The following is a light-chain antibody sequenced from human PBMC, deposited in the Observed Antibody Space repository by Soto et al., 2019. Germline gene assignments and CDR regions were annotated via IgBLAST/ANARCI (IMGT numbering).Light chain of an antibody. V-gene: IGLV2-14*01. J-gene: IGLJ1*01. CDR3: SSYTSSSTLLYV. CDR1: STDVGAYNY. CDR2: EVS. Sequence: QSVLAQPASVSGSPGQSITISCTGTSTDVGAYNYVAWYQQHPGKAPKLIIYEVSNRPSGVSYRFSASKSGNTTSLTISGLHSEDEADYYCSSYTSSSTLLYVFGTGTKVTVL.